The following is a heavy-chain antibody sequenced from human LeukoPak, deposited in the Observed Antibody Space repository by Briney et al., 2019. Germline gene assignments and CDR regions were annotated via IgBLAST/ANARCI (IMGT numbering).Heavy chain of an antibody. Sequence: SETLSLTCAVYGGSFSGYYWSWIRQPPGKGLEWIGEINHSGSTNYNPSLKSRVTISVDTSKNQFSLKLSSVTAADTAVYYCARAPTWDYDSRPGAFDIWGQGTMVTVSS. CDR1: GGSFSGYY. CDR3: ARAPTWDYDSRPGAFDI. D-gene: IGHD3-22*01. CDR2: INHSGST. J-gene: IGHJ3*02. V-gene: IGHV4-34*01.